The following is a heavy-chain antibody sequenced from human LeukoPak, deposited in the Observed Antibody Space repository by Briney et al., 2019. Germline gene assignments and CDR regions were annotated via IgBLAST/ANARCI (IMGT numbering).Heavy chain of an antibody. CDR3: AKGPLLGELFSFDY. CDR1: GFTFSSYG. J-gene: IGHJ4*02. V-gene: IGHV3-30*18. D-gene: IGHD3-16*01. CDR2: ISYDGSNK. Sequence: GGSLRLSCAASGFTFSSYGMHWVRQAPGKGLEWVAVISYDGSNKYYADSVKGRFTISRDNSKNTLYLQMNSLRAEDTAVYYCAKGPLLGELFSFDYWGQGTLVTVSS.